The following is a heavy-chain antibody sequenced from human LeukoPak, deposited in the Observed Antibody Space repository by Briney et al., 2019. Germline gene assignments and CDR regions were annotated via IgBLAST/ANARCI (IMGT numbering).Heavy chain of an antibody. CDR3: ARVWEVPSSWKILAYYYYYMDV. V-gene: IGHV4-4*02. Sequence: TSETLSLTCAVSGGSISSSNWWSWVRQPPGKGLEWIGEIYHSGSTNYNPSLKSRVTISVDTSKNQFSLKLSSVTAADTAVYYCARVWEVPSSWKILAYYYYYMDVWGKGTTVTVSS. CDR2: IYHSGST. J-gene: IGHJ6*03. CDR1: GGSISSSNW. D-gene: IGHD6-13*01.